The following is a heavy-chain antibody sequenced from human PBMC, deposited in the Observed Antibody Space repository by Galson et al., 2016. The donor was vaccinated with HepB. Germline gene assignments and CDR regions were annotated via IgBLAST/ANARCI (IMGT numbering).Heavy chain of an antibody. CDR2: ITAGGGTT. J-gene: IGHJ4*02. V-gene: IGHV3-23*01. CDR3: GKHGGFDY. D-gene: IGHD3-16*01. Sequence: SLRLSCAASGFSFSTSGMSWVRQTPGRGLEWVSGITAGGGTTHYADSVKGRFTISRDNSNNTLYLYMNSLRAGDTPVYYCGKHGGFDYWGQGALVTYSS. CDR1: GFSFSTSG.